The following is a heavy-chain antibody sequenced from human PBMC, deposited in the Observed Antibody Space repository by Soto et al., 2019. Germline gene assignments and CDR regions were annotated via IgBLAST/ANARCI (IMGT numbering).Heavy chain of an antibody. CDR1: GYIFTNYW. Sequence: GESLKISRKGSGYIFTNYWIGWVRQIPGKGLEWMGIINPADSDTRYSPSFQGQVTVSVDKSISTAYLHRGSLKASDTAMYYCVRPDSTGYYSHWGQGTPVTVSS. J-gene: IGHJ4*02. V-gene: IGHV5-51*01. D-gene: IGHD3-9*01. CDR2: INPADSDT. CDR3: VRPDSTGYYSH.